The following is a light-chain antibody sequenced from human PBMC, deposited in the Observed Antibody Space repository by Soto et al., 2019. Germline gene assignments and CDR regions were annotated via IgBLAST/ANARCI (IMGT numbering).Light chain of an antibody. CDR2: GAS. V-gene: IGKV3-20*01. CDR3: QQYGSLWT. CDR1: QSVSSSY. Sequence: EIVLTQSPGTLSLSPGERATLSCRASQSVSSSYLAWYQRKPGQAPRLLIYGASSRATGIPDRLSGSGSGTDFTLTISRMEPEDFAVYYCQQYGSLWTFGQGTKVDIK. J-gene: IGKJ1*01.